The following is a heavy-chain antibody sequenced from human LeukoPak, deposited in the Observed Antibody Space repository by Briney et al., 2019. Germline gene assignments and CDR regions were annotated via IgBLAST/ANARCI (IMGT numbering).Heavy chain of an antibody. CDR3: ARRFIAAAFFDH. Sequence: GGSLRLSCAASGFTFSSYSMNWVRPAPGKGLEWVSSISSSSSYIYYADSVKGRFTISRDNAKNSLYLQMNSLRAEDTAVYYCARRFIAAAFFDHWGQGTLVAVSS. V-gene: IGHV3-21*01. CDR2: ISSSSSYI. CDR1: GFTFSSYS. D-gene: IGHD6-13*01. J-gene: IGHJ4*02.